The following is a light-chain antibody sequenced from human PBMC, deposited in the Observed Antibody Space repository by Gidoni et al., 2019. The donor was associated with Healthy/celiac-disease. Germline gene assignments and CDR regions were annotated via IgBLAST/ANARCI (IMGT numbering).Light chain of an antibody. CDR1: QSVSSY. V-gene: IGKV3-11*01. CDR3: QQRSNWPLT. CDR2: DAS. J-gene: IGKJ4*01. Sequence: STGERATLSCRASQSVSSYLAWYQQKPGQAPRLLIYDASNRATGIPARFSVSGSGTDFTITISSLEPEDFAVHYCQQRSNWPLTFGGGTKVEIK.